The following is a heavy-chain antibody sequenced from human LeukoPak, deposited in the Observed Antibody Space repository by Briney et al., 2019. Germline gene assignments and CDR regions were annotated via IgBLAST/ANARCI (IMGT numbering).Heavy chain of an antibody. CDR1: GFTFSSYS. V-gene: IGHV3-21*01. CDR2: ISSSSSYI. J-gene: IGHJ4*02. Sequence: GGSLRLSCAASGFTFSSYSMNWVRQAPGKGLEWVSSISSSSSYIYYADSVKGRFTISKDNAKNTVYLQMNNLRAEDTAVYYCVSFYETYWGRGTLVTVSS. D-gene: IGHD2-2*01. CDR3: VSFYETY.